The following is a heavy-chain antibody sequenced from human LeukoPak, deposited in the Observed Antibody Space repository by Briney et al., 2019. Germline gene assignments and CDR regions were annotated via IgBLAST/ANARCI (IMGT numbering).Heavy chain of an antibody. J-gene: IGHJ5*02. V-gene: IGHV3-7*01. D-gene: IGHD1-26*01. Sequence: PGGSLRLSCAASEFTFRNYWMSWVRQAPGKGLEWVANIKQDGSEKYYVDSVKGRFTISRDNAKNSLYLQMNSLRAEDTAVYYCAREPRWDLLRWFDPWGQGTLVTVSS. CDR2: IKQDGSEK. CDR1: EFTFRNYW. CDR3: AREPRWDLLRWFDP.